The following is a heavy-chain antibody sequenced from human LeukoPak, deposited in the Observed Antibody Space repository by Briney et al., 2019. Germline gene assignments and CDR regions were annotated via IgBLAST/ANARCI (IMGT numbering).Heavy chain of an antibody. CDR3: ARSDWFDP. J-gene: IGHJ5*02. Sequence: GGSLRLSCVASGFTLSGHWMHWVRQAPGKGLVWVSRINSDESTTVYADSVKGRFTISRDNAKNTPYLQMNSLTAEDTAVYYCARSDWFDPWGQGTLVTVSS. CDR1: GFTLSGHW. V-gene: IGHV3-74*01. CDR2: INSDESTT.